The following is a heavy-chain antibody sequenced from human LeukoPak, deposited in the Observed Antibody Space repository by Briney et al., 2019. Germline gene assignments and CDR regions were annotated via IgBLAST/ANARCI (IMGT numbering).Heavy chain of an antibody. CDR2: ISGRSGST. CDR1: GFIFCNYT. J-gene: IGHJ4*02. CDR3: AKWGDYDVLTGYYVSDF. V-gene: IGHV3-23*01. D-gene: IGHD3-9*01. Sequence: GASLRLSCAASGFIFCNYTMYWVRQAPGKGLEWVSAISGRSGSTYYADSVKGRFTISRDSSKNTLYLQMNSLRADDTAVYYCAKWGDYDVLTGYYVSDFWGQGTLVTVSS.